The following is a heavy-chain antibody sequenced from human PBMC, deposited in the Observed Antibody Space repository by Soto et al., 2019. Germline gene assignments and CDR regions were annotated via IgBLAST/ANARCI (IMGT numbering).Heavy chain of an antibody. CDR2: LNAGNGNT. V-gene: IGHV1-3*01. CDR3: ARAGWEVRAFDI. Sequence: ASVKVSCKASGYTFTIYAMHRVRQAPGQRLEWMGSLNAGNGNTKYSQKFQGRVTITRDTSASTAYLEMRSLRSEETAVYYCARAGWEVRAFDIWGKGTMVTVSS. J-gene: IGHJ3*02. CDR1: GYTFTIYA. D-gene: IGHD1-26*01.